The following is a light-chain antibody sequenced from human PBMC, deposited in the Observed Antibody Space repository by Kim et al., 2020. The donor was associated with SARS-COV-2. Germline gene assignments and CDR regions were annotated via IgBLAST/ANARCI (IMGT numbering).Light chain of an antibody. Sequence: ASGNAARITCGGNDIGSRSVHLYQQQPGQAPVLVIDYDSDRHSGIPERFSGYNSGNTATLTISRVEAGDEADYYCQVSDSSSDHVVFGAGTKPTVL. CDR3: QVSDSSSDHVV. J-gene: IGLJ2*01. V-gene: IGLV3-21*04. CDR1: DIGSRS. CDR2: YDS.